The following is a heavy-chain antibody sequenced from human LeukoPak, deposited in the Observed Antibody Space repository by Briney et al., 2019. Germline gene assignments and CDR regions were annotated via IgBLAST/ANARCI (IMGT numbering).Heavy chain of an antibody. CDR1: GGSFSGYY. CDR2: INHSGST. CDR3: ARSYDSSGYYSAFDI. J-gene: IGHJ3*02. Sequence: SETLSLTCAVYGGSFSGYYWSWIRQPPGKGLEWIGEINHSGSTNYNPSLKSRVIISVDTSKNQFSLKLSSVTAADTAVYYCARSYDSSGYYSAFDIWGQGTMVTVSS. V-gene: IGHV4-34*01. D-gene: IGHD3-22*01.